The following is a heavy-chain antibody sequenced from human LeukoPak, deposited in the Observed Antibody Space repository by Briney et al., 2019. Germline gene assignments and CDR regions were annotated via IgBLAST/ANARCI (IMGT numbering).Heavy chain of an antibody. CDR2: IYTSGST. J-gene: IGHJ5*01. CDR1: GGSISSGSYY. Sequence: SQTLSLTCTVSGGSISSGSYYWSWIRQPAGKGLEWIGRIYTSGSTNYNPSLKSRVTISVDTSKNQFSLKLSSVTAADTAVYYYARERHDFWSDTIASWGQGTLVTVSS. CDR3: ARERHDFWSDTIAS. V-gene: IGHV4-61*02. D-gene: IGHD3-3*01.